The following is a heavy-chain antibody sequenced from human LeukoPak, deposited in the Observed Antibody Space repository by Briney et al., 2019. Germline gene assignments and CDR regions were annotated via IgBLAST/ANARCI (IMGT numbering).Heavy chain of an antibody. V-gene: IGHV4-4*07. Sequence: SETLSLTCTVSGGSISSYYWSWIRQPAGKGLEWIGRIYTSGSTNYNPSLKSRVTMSVDTSKNQFSLKLSSVTAADTAVYYCAGYYDSSGYHDDAFDIWGQGTMVTVSS. D-gene: IGHD3-22*01. J-gene: IGHJ3*02. CDR1: GGSISSYY. CDR3: AGYYDSSGYHDDAFDI. CDR2: IYTSGST.